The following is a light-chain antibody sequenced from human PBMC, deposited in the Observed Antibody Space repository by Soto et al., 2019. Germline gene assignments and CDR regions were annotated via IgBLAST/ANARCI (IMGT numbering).Light chain of an antibody. V-gene: IGKV1-6*01. CDR2: AAS. CDR1: QGIRND. J-gene: IGKJ1*01. Sequence: AIQMTQSPSSLSASVGDRVTITCRASQGIRNDLGWYQQKPGKAPKLLIYAASSLQSGLPSRFSGSGSGTDFPLTISSLQPEDFATYYCLQDYNYPRTFGQGTKVEIK. CDR3: LQDYNYPRT.